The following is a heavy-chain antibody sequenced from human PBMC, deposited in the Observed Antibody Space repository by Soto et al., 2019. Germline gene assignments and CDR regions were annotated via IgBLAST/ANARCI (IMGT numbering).Heavy chain of an antibody. Sequence: EVQLLESGGGLVQPGGSLRLSCAASGFTFSSYTMSWVRQGPGKGLEWVSGISSSGGSTVYADSVKGRFTISRDNFKNTLYLQMNSLRAEETVVYYCAKGWGDYWGQGTPVTVSS. CDR1: GFTFSSYT. CDR2: ISSSGGST. CDR3: AKGWGDY. J-gene: IGHJ4*02. V-gene: IGHV3-23*01. D-gene: IGHD7-27*01.